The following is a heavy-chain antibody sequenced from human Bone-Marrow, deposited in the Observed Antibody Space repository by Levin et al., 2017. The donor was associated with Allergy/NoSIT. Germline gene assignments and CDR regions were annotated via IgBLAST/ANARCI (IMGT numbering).Heavy chain of an antibody. V-gene: IGHV3-53*01. CDR3: ARASYGLDV. CDR2: LYSGGSR. Sequence: GGSLRLSCAAFEFNVSSNYKSWVRQAPGKGLEWVSVLYSGGSRYYGETVKGRFTISRDNSKNTLYLQMNSLRVEDTAVYYCARASYGLDVWGQGTTVTVSS. J-gene: IGHJ6*02. CDR1: EFNVSSNY.